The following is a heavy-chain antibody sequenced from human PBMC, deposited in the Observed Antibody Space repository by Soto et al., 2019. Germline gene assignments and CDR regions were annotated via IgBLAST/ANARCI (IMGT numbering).Heavy chain of an antibody. CDR2: INHSGST. Sequence: PSETLSLTCAVYGGSFSGYYWSWIRQPPGKGLEWIGEINHSGSTNYNPSLKSRVTISVDTSKNQFSLKLSSVTAADTAVYYCASYSYDFWSGYYPGRKGVYFDYWGQGTLDTVSS. CDR1: GGSFSGYY. D-gene: IGHD3-3*01. CDR3: ASYSYDFWSGYYPGRKGVYFDY. J-gene: IGHJ4*02. V-gene: IGHV4-34*01.